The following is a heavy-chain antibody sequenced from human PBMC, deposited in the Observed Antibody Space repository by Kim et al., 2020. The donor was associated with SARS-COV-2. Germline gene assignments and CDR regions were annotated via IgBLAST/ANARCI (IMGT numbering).Heavy chain of an antibody. CDR2: ITPNGGAT. J-gene: IGHJ4*02. D-gene: IGHD2-15*01. CDR1: GFTFSDYA. V-gene: IGHV3-23*01. Sequence: GGSLRLSCAASGFTFSDYAMSWVRQAPGKGLEWVSLITPNGGATSYADSVQGRFTVSRDDSINTLYLKMSGLKAEDTAAYYCAKEDDGGAYSHSSIWGQGILVTVSS. CDR3: AKEDDGGAYSHSSI.